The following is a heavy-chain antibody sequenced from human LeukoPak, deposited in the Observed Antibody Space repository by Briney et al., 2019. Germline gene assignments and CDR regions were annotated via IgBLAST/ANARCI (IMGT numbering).Heavy chain of an antibody. CDR2: ISAYNGNT. J-gene: IGHJ4*02. CDR3: ARVYSSGWPFEGLSDY. CDR1: GYTFTSYG. V-gene: IGHV1-18*01. D-gene: IGHD6-19*01. Sequence: GVSVKVSCKASGYTFTSYGISWVRQAPGQGLEWMGWISAYNGNTNYAQKLQGRVTMTTDTSTSTAYMELRSLRSDDTAVYYCARVYSSGWPFEGLSDYWGQGTLVTVSS.